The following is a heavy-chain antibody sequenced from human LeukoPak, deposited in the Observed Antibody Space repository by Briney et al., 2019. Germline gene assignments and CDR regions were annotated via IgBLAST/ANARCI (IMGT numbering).Heavy chain of an antibody. V-gene: IGHV3-23*01. CDR1: GFTFSSYA. D-gene: IGHD3-10*01. CDR2: ISGSGGST. J-gene: IGHJ4*02. CDR3: AKEYYYGSGSYFWDY. Sequence: GGSLRPSCAASGFTFSSYAMSWVRQAPGKGLEWVSAISGSGGSTYYADSMKGRFTISRDNSKNTLYLQMNSLRAEDTAVYYCAKEYYYGSGSYFWDYWGQGTLVTVSS.